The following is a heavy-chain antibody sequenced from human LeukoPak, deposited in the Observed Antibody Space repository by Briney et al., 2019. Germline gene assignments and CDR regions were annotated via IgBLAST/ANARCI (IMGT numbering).Heavy chain of an antibody. Sequence: GGSLRLSCAASGFTFSSYAMSWVRQAPGKVLEWVSAISGSGGSTYYADSVKGRFTISRDNSKNTLYLQMNSLRAEETAVYYCAKASLRITIFGVPTDYWGQGTLVTVSS. CDR2: ISGSGGST. CDR1: GFTFSSYA. CDR3: AKASLRITIFGVPTDY. D-gene: IGHD3-3*01. J-gene: IGHJ4*02. V-gene: IGHV3-23*01.